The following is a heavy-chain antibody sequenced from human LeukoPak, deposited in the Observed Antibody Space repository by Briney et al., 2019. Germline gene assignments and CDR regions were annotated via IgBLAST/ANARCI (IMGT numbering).Heavy chain of an antibody. V-gene: IGHV1-2*02. CDR3: ARDRRLGPTPAFDI. D-gene: IGHD3-16*01. CDR1: GYSFTGYF. Sequence: ASVKVSCKASGYSFTGYFIHWVGQAPGRGLEGRGWINPNSGGTNYAQNFQDRVTLTRDTSISTAHMALRLRSAATAVYYCARDRRLGPTPAFDIWGQGTMVTVSS. CDR2: INPNSGGT. J-gene: IGHJ3*02.